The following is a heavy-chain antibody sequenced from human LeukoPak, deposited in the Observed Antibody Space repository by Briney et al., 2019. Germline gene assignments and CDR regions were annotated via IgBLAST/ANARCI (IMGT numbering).Heavy chain of an antibody. D-gene: IGHD6-19*01. V-gene: IGHV3-48*03. CDR3: ARAYSRGWSQYFQY. CDR2: SSTSGSTL. J-gene: IGHJ1*01. Sequence: GGSLRLSCEASGFTFSDYDMNWVRQAAGKGLEWISYSSTSGSTLFYADSVKGLFTVFRDNAKNSLFLQMSSLRAEDTGVYYCARAYSRGWSQYFQYWGQGILVTVSS. CDR1: GFTFSDYD.